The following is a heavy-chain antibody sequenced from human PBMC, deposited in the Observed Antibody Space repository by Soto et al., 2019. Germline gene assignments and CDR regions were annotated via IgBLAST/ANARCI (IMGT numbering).Heavy chain of an antibody. CDR1: GFTFSSYG. J-gene: IGHJ4*02. V-gene: IGHV3-30*18. CDR3: AKLGGFDS. CDR2: ISYDGSNK. Sequence: VGSLRLSCAASGFTFSSYGMHWVRQAPGKGLEWVAVISYDGSNKYYADSVKGRFTISRDNSKNTLYLQMNSLRAEDTAVYYCAKLGGFDSWGQGTLVTVSS. D-gene: IGHD3-10*01.